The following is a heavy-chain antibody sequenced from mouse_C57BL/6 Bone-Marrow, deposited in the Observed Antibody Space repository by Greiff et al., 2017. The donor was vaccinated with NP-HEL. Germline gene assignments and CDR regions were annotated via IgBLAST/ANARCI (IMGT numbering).Heavy chain of an antibody. D-gene: IGHD1-1*01. CDR3: ARGVNYGSSYGYFDV. CDR2: INPYNGDT. J-gene: IGHJ1*03. V-gene: IGHV1-20*01. CDR1: GYSFTGYF. Sequence: VQLQQSGPELVKPGDSVKISCKASGYSFTGYFMNWVMQSHGKSLEWIGRINPYNGDTFYNQKFKGKATLTVDKSSSTAHMELRSLTSEDSAIYYCARGVNYGSSYGYFDVWGIGTTVTVSS.